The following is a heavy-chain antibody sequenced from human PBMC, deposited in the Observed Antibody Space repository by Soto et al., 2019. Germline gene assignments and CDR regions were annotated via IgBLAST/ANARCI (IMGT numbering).Heavy chain of an antibody. J-gene: IGHJ4*02. CDR3: AKDGIRGIHIDN. CDR1: GLTFSSYP. CDR2: ISVSAGTT. V-gene: IGHV3-23*01. Sequence: EVQLLESGGGLVQPGGSLRLSCAASGLTFSSYPMSWVRQSPWKGLQWVSSISVSAGTTYYADSVKGRFTISRDNSKNTLYLQMNSLRAEDTSVYYCAKDGIRGIHIDNWGQGTLVTVSS.